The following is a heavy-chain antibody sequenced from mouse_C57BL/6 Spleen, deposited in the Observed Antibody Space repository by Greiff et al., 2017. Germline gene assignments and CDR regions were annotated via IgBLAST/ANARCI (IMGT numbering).Heavy chain of an antibody. D-gene: IGHD2-2*01. CDR2: INPNNGGT. J-gene: IGHJ1*03. CDR3: AREGYEGYFDV. CDR1: GYTFTDYN. V-gene: IGHV1-18*01. Sequence: VQLQQSGPELVKPGASVKIPCKASGYTFTDYNMDWVKQSHGKSLEWIGDINPNNGGTNYNQKFKGKAALTVDKSSSTAYMELRSLTSEDTAVYYCAREGYEGYFDVWGTGTTVTVSS.